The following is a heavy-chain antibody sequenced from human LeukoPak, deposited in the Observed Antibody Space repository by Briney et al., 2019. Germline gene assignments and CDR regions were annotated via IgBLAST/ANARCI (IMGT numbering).Heavy chain of an antibody. CDR3: ARDAQGYSSSWYGPYYYYYMDV. V-gene: IGHV1-46*01. J-gene: IGHJ6*03. CDR1: GYTFTSYY. Sequence: ASVKVSCKASGYTFTSYYMHWVRQAPGQGLEWMGIINPSGGSTSYAQKFQGRVTMTRDMSTSTVYMELSSLRSEDTAVYYCARDAQGYSSSWYGPYYYYYMDVWGKGTTVTVSS. CDR2: INPSGGST. D-gene: IGHD6-13*01.